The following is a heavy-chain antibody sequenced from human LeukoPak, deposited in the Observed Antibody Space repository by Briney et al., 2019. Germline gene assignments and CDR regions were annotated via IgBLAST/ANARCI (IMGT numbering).Heavy chain of an antibody. CDR2: IYYSGNT. D-gene: IGHD1-1*01. CDR3: ARWTGTRGGFDY. V-gene: IGHV4-61*08. CDR1: GGSISSGDYY. Sequence: SETLSLTCTVSGGSISSGDYYWSWIRQPPGKGLEWIGYIYYSGNTNYNPSLKSRVSISLDTSKNQFSLKLSSVTAADTAVYYCARWTGTRGGFDYWGQGTLVTVSS. J-gene: IGHJ4*02.